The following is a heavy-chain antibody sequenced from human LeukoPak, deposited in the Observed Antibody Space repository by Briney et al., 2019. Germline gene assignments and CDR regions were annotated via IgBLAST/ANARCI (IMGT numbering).Heavy chain of an antibody. CDR1: GGSISSSSYY. Sequence: PSETLSLTCTVSGGSISSSSYYWGWIRQPPGKGLEWIGSIYYSGSTYYNPSLKSLVTISVDTSKNQFSLKLSSVTAADTAVYYCARGSYSSGWYYWGQGTLVTVSS. V-gene: IGHV4-39*07. CDR3: ARGSYSSGWYY. D-gene: IGHD6-19*01. J-gene: IGHJ4*02. CDR2: IYYSGST.